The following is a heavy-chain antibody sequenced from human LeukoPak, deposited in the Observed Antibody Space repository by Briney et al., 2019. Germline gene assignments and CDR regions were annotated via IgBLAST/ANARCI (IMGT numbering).Heavy chain of an antibody. Sequence: GGSLRLSCAASGFTFSSYKMNWVRQAPGKGLEWVSCISSTGSTIYYADPVKGRFTISRDNAKYSLYLQMNSLRAEDTAVYYCARDSSPAYYDSSGYGVDYWGQGTLVTVSS. V-gene: IGHV3-48*03. CDR2: ISSTGSTI. CDR1: GFTFSSYK. J-gene: IGHJ4*02. D-gene: IGHD3-22*01. CDR3: ARDSSPAYYDSSGYGVDY.